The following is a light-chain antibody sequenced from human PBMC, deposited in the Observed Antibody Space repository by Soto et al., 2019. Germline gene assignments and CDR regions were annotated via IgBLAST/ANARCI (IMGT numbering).Light chain of an antibody. J-gene: IGKJ5*01. Sequence: DIQMTQSPSTLSASVGDRVTITCRASQSISSWLAWYQQKPGKAPKLLIYDASSLESGVPSRFSGSGSGTEFTLTISSLQPDDFATYYCQQXNSYTITLGQGTRLEIK. CDR1: QSISSW. CDR3: QQXNSYTIT. CDR2: DAS. V-gene: IGKV1-5*01.